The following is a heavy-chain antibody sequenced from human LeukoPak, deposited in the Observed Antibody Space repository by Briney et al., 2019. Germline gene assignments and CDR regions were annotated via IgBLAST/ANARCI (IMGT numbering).Heavy chain of an antibody. CDR1: GFTFSSYG. CDR2: IRYDGSNK. J-gene: IGHJ3*02. V-gene: IGHV3-30*02. D-gene: IGHD2/OR15-2a*01. Sequence: GGSLRLSCAASGFTFSSYGMHWVRQAPCKGLDWVAFIRYDGSNKYYADSVKGGFTISRENSKNTLYLQRNSLRAEDTAVYYCAKDNSTWEPGAFDIWGQGTMVTVSS. CDR3: AKDNSTWEPGAFDI.